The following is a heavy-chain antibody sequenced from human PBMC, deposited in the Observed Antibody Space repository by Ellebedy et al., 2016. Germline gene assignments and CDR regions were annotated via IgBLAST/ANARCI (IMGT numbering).Heavy chain of an antibody. V-gene: IGHV1-46*01. CDR2: MNPSGVSI. CDR1: GYTFTSYY. J-gene: IGHJ4*02. CDR3: ARRTLRAYDFDY. Sequence: ASVKVSCKASGYTFTSYYMHWVRQAPGQGLEWMGVMNPSGVSITYAQKFQGRFTMTSDTSTNTIYMELSSLGSEDTAVYYCARRTLRAYDFDYWGQGTLVSVSS. D-gene: IGHD5-12*01.